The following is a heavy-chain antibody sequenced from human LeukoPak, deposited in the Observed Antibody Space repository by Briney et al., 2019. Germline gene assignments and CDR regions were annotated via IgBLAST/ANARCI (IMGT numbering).Heavy chain of an antibody. CDR1: GFTFSSCA. J-gene: IGHJ4*02. V-gene: IGHV3-23*01. Sequence: GGSLRLSCAASGFTFSSCAMSWVRQAPGKGLEWVSTIIDSGNSIYYADSAEGRSTISRDNSKNTLYLQMNSLRAGDTAVYYCAKDPIFSGSYGVFDYWGLGTLVTVSS. D-gene: IGHD1-26*01. CDR3: AKDPIFSGSYGVFDY. CDR2: IIDSGNSI.